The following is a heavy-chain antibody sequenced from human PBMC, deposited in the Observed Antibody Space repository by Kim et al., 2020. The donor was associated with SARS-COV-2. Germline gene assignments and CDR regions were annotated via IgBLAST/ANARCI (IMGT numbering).Heavy chain of an antibody. Sequence: GGSLRLSCAASGFTFSSYAMSWVRQAPGKGLEWVSVIYSGGSSTYYADSVMGRFTISRDNSKNTLYLQMNSLRAEDTAVYYCAKAWGIWGQGTLVTVSS. D-gene: IGHD6-13*01. CDR1: GFTFSSYA. J-gene: IGHJ4*02. V-gene: IGHV3-23*03. CDR2: IYSGGSST. CDR3: AKAWGI.